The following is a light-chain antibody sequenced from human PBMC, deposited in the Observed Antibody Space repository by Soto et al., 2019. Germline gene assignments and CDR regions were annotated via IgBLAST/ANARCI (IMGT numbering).Light chain of an antibody. J-gene: IGLJ1*01. V-gene: IGLV2-11*01. CDR1: NSDIGGYNF. CDR3: SSHAGSNNYV. CDR2: DIS. Sequence: QSALTQPRSVSGSPGQSVTISCAGTNSDIGGYNFVSWYLQRPGTAPKLMIYDISKRPSGVPDRFSGSKSGNTASLTVSGLQAEDEADYYCSSHAGSNNYVFGTGTKVT.